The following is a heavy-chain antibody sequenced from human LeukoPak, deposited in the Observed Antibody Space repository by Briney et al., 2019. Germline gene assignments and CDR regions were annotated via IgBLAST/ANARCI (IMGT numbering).Heavy chain of an antibody. V-gene: IGHV4-61*01. D-gene: IGHD2-15*01. Sequence: SETLSLTCTVSGGSISSGSYYWSWIRQPPGKGLEWIGYIYYSGSTNYNPSLKSRVTISVDTSKNQFSLKLSSVTAADTAVYYCARSVEGYCSGDNCYYYYYYMDVWGKGTTVTVSS. CDR3: ARSVEGYCSGDNCYYYYYYMDV. CDR1: GGSISSGSYY. J-gene: IGHJ6*03. CDR2: IYYSGST.